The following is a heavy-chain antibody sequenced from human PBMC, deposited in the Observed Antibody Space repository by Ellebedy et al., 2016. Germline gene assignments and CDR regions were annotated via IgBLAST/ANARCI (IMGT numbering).Heavy chain of an antibody. CDR2: IRFDGTIQ. D-gene: IGHD3-10*01. CDR3: ARDMWFGELKVFDL. J-gene: IGHJ3*01. Sequence: GESLKISCAASGFIFSNYGMHWVRQAPGKGLEWVAVIRFDGTIQYYADSVQGRFTISKDNSKNTVDLQMNSLRAEDTAVYYCARDMWFGELKVFDLWGQGTMVTVSS. CDR1: GFIFSNYG. V-gene: IGHV3-33*01.